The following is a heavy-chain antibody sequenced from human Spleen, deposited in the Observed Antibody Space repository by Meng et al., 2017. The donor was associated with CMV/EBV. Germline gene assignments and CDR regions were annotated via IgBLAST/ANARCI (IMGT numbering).Heavy chain of an antibody. CDR3: ATPLAITIFGGDKGGVVY. J-gene: IGHJ4*02. CDR2: IWYDGSNK. Sequence: GGSLRLSCAASGFTFSSYGMHWVRQAPGKGLEWVAVIWYDGSNKYYADSVKGRFTISRDNSKNTLYLQMNSLRAEDTAVYYCATPLAITIFGGDKGGVVYWGQGTLVTVSS. D-gene: IGHD3-3*01. CDR1: GFTFSSYG. V-gene: IGHV3-33*01.